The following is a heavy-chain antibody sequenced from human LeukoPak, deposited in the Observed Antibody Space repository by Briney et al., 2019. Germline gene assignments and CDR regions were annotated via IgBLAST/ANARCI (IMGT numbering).Heavy chain of an antibody. D-gene: IGHD1-1*01. Sequence: PSETLSLTCAVYGGSFSGYYWSWIRQPPGKGLEWIGEINHSGSTNYNPSLKSRVTISVDTSKNQFSLKLSSVTAADTAVYYCARLGSYTTGTTRSSFKNWFDPWGQGTLVTVSS. V-gene: IGHV4-34*01. CDR1: GGSFSGYY. J-gene: IGHJ5*02. CDR3: ARLGSYTTGTTRSSFKNWFDP. CDR2: INHSGST.